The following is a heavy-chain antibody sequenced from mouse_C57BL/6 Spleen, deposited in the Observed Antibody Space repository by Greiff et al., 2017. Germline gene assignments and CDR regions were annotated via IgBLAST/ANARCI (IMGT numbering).Heavy chain of an antibody. J-gene: IGHJ4*01. CDR2: INPNNGGT. CDR3: ARRGYYYAMDC. CDR1: GYTFTDYN. V-gene: IGHV1-18*01. Sequence: VQLQQSGPELVKPGASVKIPCKASGYTFTDYNMDWVKQSHGKSLEWIGDINPNNGGTIYNQKFKGKATLTVDKSSSTAYMELRSLTSEDTAVYYCARRGYYYAMDCWGQGTSVTVSS. D-gene: IGHD2-2*01.